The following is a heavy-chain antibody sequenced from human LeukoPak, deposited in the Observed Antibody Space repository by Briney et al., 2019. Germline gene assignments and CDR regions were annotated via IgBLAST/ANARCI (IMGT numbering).Heavy chain of an antibody. V-gene: IGHV3-7*01. CDR2: INQGGSVK. CDR1: GFSFRDFW. CDR3: ARFGYSGWNLEY. D-gene: IGHD5-12*01. J-gene: IGHJ4*02. Sequence: GGSLRLSCAASGFSFRDFWMTWVRQAPGKGLEWVANINQGGSVKYYVDSVKGRFTISRDDAKSSLYVQMNSLRDEDTAVYYCARFGYSGWNLEYWGQGTLVTVFS.